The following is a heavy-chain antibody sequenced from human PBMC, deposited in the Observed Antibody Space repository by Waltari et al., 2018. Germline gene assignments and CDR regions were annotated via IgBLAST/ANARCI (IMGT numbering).Heavy chain of an antibody. CDR1: GDSISRRSYY. D-gene: IGHD5-12*01. J-gene: IGHJ5*02. CDR3: ARHWKRNGYRFDP. V-gene: IGHV4-39*01. CDR2: IYYIGNT. Sequence: QLQLQESGPGLVKPSETLSLTCTVSGDSISRRSYYWGWIRQSPGKGLEWIGTIYYIGNTYYNPTLKSRVTISGETSKNQFSLKLSSVTAADTAVYYCARHWKRNGYRFDPWGQGTLVTVSS.